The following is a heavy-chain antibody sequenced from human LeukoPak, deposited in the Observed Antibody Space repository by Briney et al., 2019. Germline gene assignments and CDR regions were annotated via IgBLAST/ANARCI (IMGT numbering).Heavy chain of an antibody. CDR1: GFTFDDYA. CDR2: ISWNSGSI. V-gene: IGHV3-9*01. CDR3: TKAVALSYYASGNYSNG. Sequence: GRSLRLSCAASGFTFDDYAMHWVRQAPGKGLEWVSCISWNSGSIGYADSVKGRFTTSRDNNKSSLFLQMNSLRAENTAFYYCTKAVALSYYASGNYSNGWGQGTLVTVSS. J-gene: IGHJ4*02. D-gene: IGHD3-10*01.